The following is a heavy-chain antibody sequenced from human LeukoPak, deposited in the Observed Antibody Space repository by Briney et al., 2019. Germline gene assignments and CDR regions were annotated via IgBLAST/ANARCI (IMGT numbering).Heavy chain of an antibody. D-gene: IGHD1-26*01. J-gene: IGHJ4*02. Sequence: ASVKVSCKASGYTFTSYYIHWVRQAPGQGLEWMGINNPSGGSTSYAQKFQGRVTMTRDTSTSTVYMELSSLRSENTAVYYCARGVGATTFDYWGQGTLVTVSS. CDR1: GYTFTSYY. CDR3: ARGVGATTFDY. V-gene: IGHV1-46*01. CDR2: NNPSGGST.